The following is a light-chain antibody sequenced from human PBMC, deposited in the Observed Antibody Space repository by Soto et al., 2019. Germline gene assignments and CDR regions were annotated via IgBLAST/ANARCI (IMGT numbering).Light chain of an antibody. V-gene: IGKV1-9*01. CDR2: AAF. CDR1: QGSGSY. J-gene: IGKJ5*01. Sequence: DIQLTQSPSFLSASVGDRVTITCRASQGSGSYLAWYQQKPGKAPKLLIYAAFTLQSGVPSRFSGSGSGTEFTLTISSLQPEDFATYYCQQLNSYPITFGQGTRLEIK. CDR3: QQLNSYPIT.